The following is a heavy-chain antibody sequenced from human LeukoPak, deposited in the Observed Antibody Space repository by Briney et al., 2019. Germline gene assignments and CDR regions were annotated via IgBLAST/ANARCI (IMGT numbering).Heavy chain of an antibody. V-gene: IGHV4-39*07. CDR2: IYYSGST. CDR1: GGSISSSSYY. J-gene: IGHJ4*02. D-gene: IGHD3-10*01. CDR3: ARARDGSGSYIYMDY. Sequence: SETLSLTCTVSGGSISSSSYYWGWIRQPPGKGLEWIASIYYSGSTYYNPSLKSRVTISVDTSKNQFSLKLSSVTAADTAVYYCARARDGSGSYIYMDYWGQGTLVTVSS.